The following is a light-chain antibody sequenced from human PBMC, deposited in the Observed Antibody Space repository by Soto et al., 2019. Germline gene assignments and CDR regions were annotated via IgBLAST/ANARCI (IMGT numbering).Light chain of an antibody. CDR2: AAS. Sequence: IQMTQSPNSLSASVGDAVTVTCRASQNIIRHLTWYQHKPGRAPRLLIYAASTLQSGVPSRFTGSGSGTEFTLTITGLQPEDFATYYCQHSYNMPIAFGHGALLEIK. CDR1: QNIIRH. V-gene: IGKV1-39*01. J-gene: IGKJ5*01. CDR3: QHSYNMPIA.